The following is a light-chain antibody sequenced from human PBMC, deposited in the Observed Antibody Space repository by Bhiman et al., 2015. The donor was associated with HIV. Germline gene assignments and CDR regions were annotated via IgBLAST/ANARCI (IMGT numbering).Light chain of an antibody. Sequence: QSALTQPASVSGSPGQSITISCTGTGSDVGGYNHVSWYQQHPGKAPKLMIYDVSNRPSGVSNRFSGSKSGNTASLTISGLQAEDEADYYCQSYDRNLDGPVFGGGTKVTVL. CDR3: QSYDRNLDGPV. CDR2: DVS. V-gene: IGLV2-14*03. J-gene: IGLJ2*01. CDR1: GSDVGGYNH.